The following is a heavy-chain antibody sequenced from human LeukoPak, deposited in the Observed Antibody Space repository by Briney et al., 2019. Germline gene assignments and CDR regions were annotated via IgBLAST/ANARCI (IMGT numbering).Heavy chain of an antibody. CDR3: ARGQGYCSGGSCYSYYYYGMDV. Sequence: SVKVSCKASGGTFISYAISWVRQAPGQGLEWMGRIIPILGIANYAQKFQGRVTITADKSTSTAYMELSSLRSEDTAVYYCARGQGYCSGGSCYSYYYYGMDVWGQGTTVTVSS. J-gene: IGHJ6*02. CDR2: IIPILGIA. CDR1: GGTFISYA. V-gene: IGHV1-69*04. D-gene: IGHD2-15*01.